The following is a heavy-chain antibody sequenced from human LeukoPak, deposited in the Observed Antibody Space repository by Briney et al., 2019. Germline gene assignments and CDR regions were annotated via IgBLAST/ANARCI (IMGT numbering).Heavy chain of an antibody. CDR1: GYTFTSNY. J-gene: IGHJ4*02. V-gene: IGHV1-46*01. D-gene: IGHD1-26*01. CDR2: ISPSGGST. CDR3: ARPQRGSGPYYFDY. Sequence: ASVKVSCKAFGYTFTSNYMHWVRQAPGQGPEWMGVISPSGGSTTYAQKFQGRVTLTRDMSTSTDYLELSSLRSEDTAVYYCARPQRGSGPYYFDYWGQGTLVTVSS.